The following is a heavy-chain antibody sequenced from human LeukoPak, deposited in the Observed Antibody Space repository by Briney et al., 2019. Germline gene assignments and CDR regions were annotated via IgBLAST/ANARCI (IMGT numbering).Heavy chain of an antibody. CDR1: VGSISSYY. J-gene: IGHJ6*02. CDR3: ARGFGRGSGYYYGPYYYGIDV. CDR2: NFYSGST. V-gene: IGHV4-59*01. Sequence: SETLSLTCSVPVGSISSYYWGWIRQPPGKGLEWVGYNFYSGSTNYNPSLQSRVTISVDTAKNQFSLKLSSVTAADTAVYYCARGFGRGSGYYYGPYYYGIDVWGQGTTVTVSS. D-gene: IGHD3-22*01.